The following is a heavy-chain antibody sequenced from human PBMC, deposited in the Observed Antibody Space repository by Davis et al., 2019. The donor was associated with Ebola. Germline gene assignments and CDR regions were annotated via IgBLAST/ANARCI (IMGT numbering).Heavy chain of an antibody. CDR3: ARRLLISSRGGMDV. CDR2: SSTSAEHI. D-gene: IGHD1-26*01. Sequence: GESLKISCVASGFNFNIYSLNWVRQAPGKEPEWVAHSSTSAEHISYAESVKGRFTVSREDAQSSLFLQMSSLRDEDTAVYYCARRLLISSRGGMDVWGQGTTVTVSS. V-gene: IGHV3-48*02. CDR1: GFNFNIYS. J-gene: IGHJ6*02.